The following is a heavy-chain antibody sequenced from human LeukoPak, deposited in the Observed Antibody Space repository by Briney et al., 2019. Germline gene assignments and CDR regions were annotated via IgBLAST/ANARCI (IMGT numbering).Heavy chain of an antibody. CDR2: VYPGDSGA. CDR3: ARKSYYDSYQHAFDI. J-gene: IGHJ3*02. V-gene: IGHV5-51*01. CDR1: GYPFSTSW. Sequence: GESLKISCKGSGYPFSTSWIAWVRQMPGKGLEWMGIVYPGDSGARYSPSFQGQVTMSADTSINTAYLQWSSLKASDTAIYYCARKSYYDSYQHAFDIWGQGTMVTVSS. D-gene: IGHD3-22*01.